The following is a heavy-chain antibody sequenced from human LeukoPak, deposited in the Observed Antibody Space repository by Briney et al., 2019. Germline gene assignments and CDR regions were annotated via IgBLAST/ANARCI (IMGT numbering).Heavy chain of an antibody. CDR3: ARDSTDTSWYYGMDV. CDR2: IIPIFGTA. D-gene: IGHD5-18*01. J-gene: IGHJ6*02. V-gene: IGHV1-69*13. Sequence: ASVRVSCKASGGIFSNYAISWVRQAPGQGLEWMGGIIPIFGTANYAQKFQGRVTITADESTRTAYMELSSLRSEDTAVYYCARDSTDTSWYYGMDVWGQGTTVTVSS. CDR1: GGIFSNYA.